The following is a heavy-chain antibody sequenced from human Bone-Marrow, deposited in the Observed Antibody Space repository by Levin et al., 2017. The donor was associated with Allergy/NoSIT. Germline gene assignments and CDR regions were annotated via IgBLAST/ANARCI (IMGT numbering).Heavy chain of an antibody. D-gene: IGHD3-3*01. V-gene: IGHV4-61*01. J-gene: IGHJ3*02. CDR3: ARAVLGVGHFDI. Sequence: SETLSLTCTVSGGSVSSGSYYWSWIRQPPGTGLEWIGYIYYSGSTNYNPSLKSRVTISVDTSKNQFSLKLSSVTAADTAVYYCARAVLGVGHFDIWGQGTMVTVSS. CDR1: GGSVSSGSYY. CDR2: IYYSGST.